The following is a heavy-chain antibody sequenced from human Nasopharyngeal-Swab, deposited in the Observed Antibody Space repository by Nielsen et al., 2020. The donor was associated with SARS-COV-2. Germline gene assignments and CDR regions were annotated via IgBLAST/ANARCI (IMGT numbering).Heavy chain of an antibody. D-gene: IGHD6-19*01. CDR3: ARTGSGWYHDY. J-gene: IGHJ4*02. CDR2: ISSSSSYT. CDR1: GFTFSDYY. Sequence: GESLKIPCAASGFTFSDYYMSWIRQAPGKGLEWVSYISSSSSYTNYADSVKGRFTISRDNAKNSLYLQMNSLRAEDTAVYYCARTGSGWYHDYWGQGTLVTVSS. V-gene: IGHV3-11*06.